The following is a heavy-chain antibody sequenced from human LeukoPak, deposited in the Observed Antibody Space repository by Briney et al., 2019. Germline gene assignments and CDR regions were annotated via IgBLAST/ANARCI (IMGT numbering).Heavy chain of an antibody. Sequence: GGSLRLSCAASGFTFSSYAMHWVRQAPGKGLEYVSAISSNGGSTYYANSVKGRFTISRDNSKNTLYLQMGSLRAEDMAVYYCARGGGGRVLDYWGQGTLVTVSS. V-gene: IGHV3-64*01. D-gene: IGHD3-10*01. CDR1: GFTFSSYA. CDR2: ISSNGGST. CDR3: ARGGGGRVLDY. J-gene: IGHJ4*02.